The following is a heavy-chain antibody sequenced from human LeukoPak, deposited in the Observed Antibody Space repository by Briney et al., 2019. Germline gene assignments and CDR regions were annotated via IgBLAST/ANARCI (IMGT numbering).Heavy chain of an antibody. CDR3: ARGPADIVATVPVE. D-gene: IGHD5-12*01. CDR2: IIPIFGTA. Sequence: SVKVSCKVSGYTLTELSMHWVRQAPGKGLEWMGGIIPIFGTANYAQKFQGRVTITADESTSTAYMELSSLRSEDTAVYYCARGPADIVATVPVEWGQGTLVTVSS. CDR1: GYTLTELS. J-gene: IGHJ4*02. V-gene: IGHV1-69*13.